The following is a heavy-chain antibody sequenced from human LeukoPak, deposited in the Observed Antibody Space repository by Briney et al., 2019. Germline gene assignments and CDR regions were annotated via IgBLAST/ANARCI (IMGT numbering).Heavy chain of an antibody. J-gene: IGHJ3*02. CDR3: VRVPYYDFQADAFDI. V-gene: IGHV6-1*01. Sequence: SQTLSLTCAISGDSVSGNGAAWNWIRQSPSRGLEWLGRTYYRSKWYNDYAVSVKSRITINPDTSKNQFSLQLNSVTPEDTAVYYCVRVPYYDFQADAFDIWGQGTMVTVSS. D-gene: IGHD3-3*01. CDR1: GDSVSGNGAA. CDR2: TYYRSKWYN.